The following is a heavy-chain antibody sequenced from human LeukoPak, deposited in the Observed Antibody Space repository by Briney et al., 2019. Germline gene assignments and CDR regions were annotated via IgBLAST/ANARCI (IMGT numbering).Heavy chain of an antibody. CDR1: GFTFSSYW. CDR2: INSDGSST. Sequence: GGSLRLFCAASGFTFSSYWMHWVRQAPGKGLVWVSRINSDGSSTNYADSVKGRFTISRDNAKNTLYLQMNGLRAEDTAVYYCARAQHSGYERYQYYFDYWGQGTLVTVSS. J-gene: IGHJ4*02. D-gene: IGHD5-12*01. V-gene: IGHV3-74*01. CDR3: ARAQHSGYERYQYYFDY.